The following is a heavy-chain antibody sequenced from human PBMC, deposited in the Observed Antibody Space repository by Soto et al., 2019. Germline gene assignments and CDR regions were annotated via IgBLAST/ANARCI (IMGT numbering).Heavy chain of an antibody. CDR2: ISYDGSNK. J-gene: IGHJ6*02. CDR1: GFTFSSYG. D-gene: IGHD3-10*01. CDR3: AKGGGAYGSGRYSYYYYCYGMDV. Sequence: QVQLVESGGGVVQPGRSLRLSCAASGFTFSSYGMNWVRQAPGKGLEWVAVISYDGSNKYYADSVKGRFTISRDNSKNAQYQQMNGLRAEDTAVYYCAKGGGAYGSGRYSYYYYCYGMDVWGQGTTVTVSS. V-gene: IGHV3-30*18.